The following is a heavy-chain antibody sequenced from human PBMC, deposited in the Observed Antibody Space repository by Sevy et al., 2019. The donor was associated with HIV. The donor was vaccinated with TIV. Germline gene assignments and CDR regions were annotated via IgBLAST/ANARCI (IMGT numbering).Heavy chain of an antibody. Sequence: ASVKVSCKASGYTFTGDYMHWVRQAPGQGLEWMGRIYPNSGGTNYAQKFQGRVNMTRDTSISTAYMELSRLRSDDTAVYYCARDGGGGTTHYGMDVWGQGTTVTVSS. D-gene: IGHD1-7*01. V-gene: IGHV1-2*06. J-gene: IGHJ6*02. CDR1: GYTFTGDY. CDR3: ARDGGGGTTHYGMDV. CDR2: IYPNSGGT.